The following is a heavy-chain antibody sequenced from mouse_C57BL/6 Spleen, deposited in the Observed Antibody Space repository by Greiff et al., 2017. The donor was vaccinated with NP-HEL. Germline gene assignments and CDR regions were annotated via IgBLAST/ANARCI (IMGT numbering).Heavy chain of an antibody. J-gene: IGHJ2*01. CDR3: AGGGTDGY. D-gene: IGHD4-1*01. CDR2: ISYDGSN. Sequence: EESGPGLVKPSQSLSLTCSVTGYSITSGYYWNWIRQFPGNKLEWMGYISYDGSNNYNPSLKNRISITRDTSKNQFFLKLNSVTTEDTATYYCAGGGTDGYWGQGTTLTVSS. V-gene: IGHV3-6*01. CDR1: GYSITSGYY.